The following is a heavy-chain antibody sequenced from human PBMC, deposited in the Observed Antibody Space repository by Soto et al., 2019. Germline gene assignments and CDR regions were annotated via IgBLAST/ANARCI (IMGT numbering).Heavy chain of an antibody. J-gene: IGHJ6*02. CDR2: INHSGST. CDR3: ARAPAYCSSTSCYFPYYYYYGMDV. CDR1: GGSFSGYY. D-gene: IGHD2-2*01. V-gene: IGHV4-34*01. Sequence: HSATMDITRAVYGGSFSGYYWGWIRKHPGKGLEWIGEINHSGSTNYNPSLKSRVTISVDTSKNQFSLKLSSVTAADTAVYYCARAPAYCSSTSCYFPYYYYYGMDVWGQGTTVTVSS.